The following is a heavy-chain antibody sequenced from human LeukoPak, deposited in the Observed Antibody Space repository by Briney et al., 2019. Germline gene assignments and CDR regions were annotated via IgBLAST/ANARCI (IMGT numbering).Heavy chain of an antibody. CDR1: GFTFSSYE. CDR2: ISSSGSTI. J-gene: IGHJ5*02. D-gene: IGHD4-11*01. V-gene: IGHV3-48*03. Sequence: PGGSLRLSCAASGFTFSSYEMNWVRQAPGKGLWRVSYISSSGSTIYYADSVKGRFTISRDNAKNSLYLQMNSLRVEDTAVYYCARGRTVTAYNWFEPWGQGTLVTVSS. CDR3: ARGRTVTAYNWFEP.